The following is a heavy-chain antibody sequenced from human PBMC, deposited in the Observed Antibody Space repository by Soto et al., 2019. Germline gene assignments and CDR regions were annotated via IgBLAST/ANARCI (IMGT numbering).Heavy chain of an antibody. J-gene: IGHJ6*02. CDR2: IYPGDSDT. CDR3: ARTSAAGKYYYGMDV. V-gene: IGHV5-51*01. CDR1: GYSFTNYW. D-gene: IGHD6-13*01. Sequence: EVQLVQSGAEVKKPGESLKISCKGSGYSFTNYWIGWVRQMPGKGLEWMGIIYPGDSDTRYSPSFQGQVTISADKSISTAYLQWSSLKASDTAMYHWARTSAAGKYYYGMDVWGQGTTVTVSS.